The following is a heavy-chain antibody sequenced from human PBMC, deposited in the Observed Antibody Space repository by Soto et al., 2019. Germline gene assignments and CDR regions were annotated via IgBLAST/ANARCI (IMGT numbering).Heavy chain of an antibody. CDR3: ARDRAAYCSSTSCYRGAFDI. Sequence: PSETLSLTCVVSGGSISSYYWSWIRQPPGKGLEWIGYIYYSGSTNYNPSLKSRVTISVDTSKNQFSLKLSSVTAADTAVYYCARDRAAYCSSTSCYRGAFDIWGQGTMVTVSS. V-gene: IGHV4-59*01. CDR2: IYYSGST. D-gene: IGHD2-2*02. CDR1: GGSISSYY. J-gene: IGHJ3*02.